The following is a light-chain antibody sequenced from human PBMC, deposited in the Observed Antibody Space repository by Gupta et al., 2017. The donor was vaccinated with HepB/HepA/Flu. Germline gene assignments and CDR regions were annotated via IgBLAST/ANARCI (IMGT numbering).Light chain of an antibody. CDR3: QTWGTGIWV. J-gene: IGLJ3*02. CDR1: SGHSNYA. CDR2: LNSDGSH. V-gene: IGLV4-69*01. Sequence: VKLTCTLSSGHSNYAIAWHQQQPEKGPRYLMKLNSDGSHSKGDGTPDRFSGSSSGAERYLTISSLQSDDEADYYCQTWGTGIWVFGGGTKLTVL.